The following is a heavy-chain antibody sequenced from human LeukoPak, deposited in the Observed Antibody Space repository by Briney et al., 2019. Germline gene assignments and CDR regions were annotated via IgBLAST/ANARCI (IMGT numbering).Heavy chain of an antibody. CDR3: ARHSSRASYYYYGMDV. CDR1: GFDFISYG. D-gene: IGHD2-2*01. V-gene: IGHV3-33*01. CDR2: IWYDGDNK. Sequence: GRSLRLSCAASGFDFISYGMHWVRQAPGKGLEWVAVIWYDGDNKYYADSVKGRFTIARDNSENTLSLEMDSLRAEDTAVYYCARHSSRASYYYYGMDVWGQGTTVTVSS. J-gene: IGHJ6*02.